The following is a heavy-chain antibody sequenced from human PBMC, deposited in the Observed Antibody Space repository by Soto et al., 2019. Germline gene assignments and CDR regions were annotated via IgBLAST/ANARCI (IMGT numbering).Heavy chain of an antibody. Sequence: PSETLSLTCAVYGGSFSGYYWSWIRQPPGKGLEWIGEINHSGSTNYNPSLKSRVTISVDTSKNQFSLKLSSVTAADTAVYYCARGWRVTMVRGVSYYYYGMDVWGQGTTVTVSS. CDR1: GGSFSGYY. V-gene: IGHV4-34*01. CDR2: INHSGST. D-gene: IGHD3-10*01. J-gene: IGHJ6*02. CDR3: ARGWRVTMVRGVSYYYYGMDV.